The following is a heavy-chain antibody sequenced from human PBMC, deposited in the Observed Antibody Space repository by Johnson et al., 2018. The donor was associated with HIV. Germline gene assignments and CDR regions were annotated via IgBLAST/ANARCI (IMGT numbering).Heavy chain of an antibody. CDR2: ITGTGGST. V-gene: IGHV3-23*04. J-gene: IGHJ1*01. Sequence: VQLVESGGGVVQAGKSLRLSCAASGFTFSSYGMSWVRQAPGKGLEWVSGITGTGGSTYYADSVKGRFTISRDNSKNTLYLQMNSLRAEDTAVYYCASQVRGLLGLRWAMWG. D-gene: IGHD3-10*01. CDR3: ASQVRGLLGLRWAM. CDR1: GFTFSSYG.